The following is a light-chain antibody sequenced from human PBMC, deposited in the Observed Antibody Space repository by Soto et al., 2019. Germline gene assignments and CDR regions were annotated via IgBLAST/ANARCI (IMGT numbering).Light chain of an antibody. Sequence: DIQMTQSPSSLSASVGDRVTVTCRASQSIDTYLNWYQQRPGQAPNLLIYVDSTLQSGVPSRFSVSGSGTHLTLTISSLQPEDFATYYCQQNQDIPPTFGQGTRVERK. CDR3: QQNQDIPPT. J-gene: IGKJ1*01. V-gene: IGKV1-39*01. CDR2: VDS. CDR1: QSIDTY.